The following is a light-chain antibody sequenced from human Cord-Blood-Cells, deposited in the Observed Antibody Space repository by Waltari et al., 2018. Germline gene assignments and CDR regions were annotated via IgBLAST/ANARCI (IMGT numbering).Light chain of an antibody. CDR1: QSVSSSY. J-gene: IGKJ2*01. V-gene: IGKV3-20*01. Sequence: TQSPGPLSLSPGERATLSCRASQSVSSSYLAWYQQKPGQAPWLLIYGASSRATGIPDRFSGSGSGTDFTLTISRLEPEDFAVYYCQQYGSSYTFGQGTKLEIK. CDR2: GAS. CDR3: QQYGSSYT.